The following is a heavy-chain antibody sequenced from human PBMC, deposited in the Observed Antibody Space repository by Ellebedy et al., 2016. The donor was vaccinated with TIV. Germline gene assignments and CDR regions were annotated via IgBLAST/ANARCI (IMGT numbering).Heavy chain of an antibody. V-gene: IGHV1-69*06. CDR2: IIPIFGTA. J-gene: IGHJ6*02. Sequence: SVKVSCXASGGTFSSYAISWVRQAPGQGLEWMGGIIPIFGTANYAQKFQGRVTITADKSTSTAYMELSSLRSEDTAVYYCASPIHRSYYYYGMDVWGQGTTVTVSS. CDR3: ASPIHRSYYYYGMDV. CDR1: GGTFSSYA.